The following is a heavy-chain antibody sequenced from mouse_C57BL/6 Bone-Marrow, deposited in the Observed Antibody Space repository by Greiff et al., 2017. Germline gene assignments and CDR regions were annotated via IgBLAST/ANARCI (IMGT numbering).Heavy chain of an antibody. CDR3: TTYRSCRFAY. Sequence: VQLQQSGAELVRPGASVKLSCTASGFNIKDDYMHWVKQRPEQGLEWIGWIDPENGDTEYASKFQGMATITADTSSNTAYLQLSSLTSEDTAVYYCTTYRSCRFAYWGQGTLVTVSA. D-gene: IGHD1-1*01. V-gene: IGHV14-4*01. CDR2: IDPENGDT. CDR1: GFNIKDDY. J-gene: IGHJ3*01.